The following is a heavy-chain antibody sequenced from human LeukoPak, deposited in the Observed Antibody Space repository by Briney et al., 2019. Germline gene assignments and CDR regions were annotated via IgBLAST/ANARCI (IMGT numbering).Heavy chain of an antibody. CDR1: GFTFDDYA. J-gene: IGHJ4*02. CDR3: VKDIRPGGQLPLGYFDY. Sequence: PGGSLRLSCAASGFTFDDYAMHWVRQAPGKGLEWVSGISWNSGVRGYADSVKGRFTISRDNAKNSLYLQMNSLRVEDTALYYCVKDIRPGGQLPLGYFDYWGQGTLVTVSS. CDR2: ISWNSGVR. D-gene: IGHD2-2*01. V-gene: IGHV3-9*01.